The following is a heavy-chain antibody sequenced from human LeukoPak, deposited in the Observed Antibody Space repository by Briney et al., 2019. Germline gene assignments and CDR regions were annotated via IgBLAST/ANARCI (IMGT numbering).Heavy chain of an antibody. D-gene: IGHD5-24*01. CDR1: GFTFSSYA. J-gene: IGHJ3*02. Sequence: GGSLRLSCAVSGFTFSSYAMSWVRQAPGKGLEWVSTIRSSGGSTYYADSVKGRFTISRDNSKNTLYLQMNSLRAEDTSMYYCARVGDGYKNDAFDTWGQGTMVTVSS. CDR3: ARVGDGYKNDAFDT. CDR2: IRSSGGST. V-gene: IGHV3-23*01.